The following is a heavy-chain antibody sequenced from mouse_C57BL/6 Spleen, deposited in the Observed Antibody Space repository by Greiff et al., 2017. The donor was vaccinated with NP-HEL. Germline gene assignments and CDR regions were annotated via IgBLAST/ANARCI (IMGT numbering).Heavy chain of an antibody. CDR1: GFNIKDYY. CDR3: ARRGDGAWFAY. J-gene: IGHJ3*01. Sequence: EVQGVESGAELVKPGASVKLSCTASGFNIKDYYMPWVKQRTEQGLEWIGRIDPEDGETKYAPKFQGKATITADTSSNTAYLQLSSLTSEDTAVYYCARRGDGAWFAYWGQGTLVTVSA. V-gene: IGHV14-2*01. CDR2: IDPEDGET.